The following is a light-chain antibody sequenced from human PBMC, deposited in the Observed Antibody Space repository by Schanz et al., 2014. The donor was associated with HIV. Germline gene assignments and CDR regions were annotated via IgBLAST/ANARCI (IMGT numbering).Light chain of an antibody. Sequence: QSALTQPPSASGSPGQSVTISCTGTSSDVGGYNYVSWYQQHPGKAPKLMIYEVSKRPSGVPDRFSGSKSGNTASLIVSGLQAEDEAEYYCSSYSGHNNLGIFGGGTKLIVL. CDR1: SSDVGGYNY. CDR2: EVS. CDR3: SSYSGHNNLGI. J-gene: IGLJ2*01. V-gene: IGLV2-8*01.